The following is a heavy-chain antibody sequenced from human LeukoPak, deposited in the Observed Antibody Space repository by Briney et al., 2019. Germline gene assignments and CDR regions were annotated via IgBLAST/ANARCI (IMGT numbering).Heavy chain of an antibody. CDR1: GYAFISYD. J-gene: IGHJ3*02. V-gene: IGHV1-8*01. CDR3: ARGYGSRASRGAFDI. CDR2: MNPNSGNT. Sequence: GASVTVSCKASGYAFISYDINWVRQATGQGLEWMGWMNPNSGNTGYPQKFQGRVTMTRNTSISTAYMELSSLRSEDTAVYYCARGYGSRASRGAFDIWGQGTMVTVSS. D-gene: IGHD4-17*01.